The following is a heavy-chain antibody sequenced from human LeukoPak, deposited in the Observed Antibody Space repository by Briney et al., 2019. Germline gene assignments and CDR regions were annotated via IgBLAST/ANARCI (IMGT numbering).Heavy chain of an antibody. Sequence: SETLSLTCAVYGGSFSGYYWSWIRQPPGKGLEWIGEINHSGSTDYNPSLKSRVTILVDTSKNQFSLKLSSVTAADTAVYYCARVGRRGNYWGQGTLVTVSS. CDR1: GGSFSGYY. CDR2: INHSGST. J-gene: IGHJ4*02. CDR3: ARVGRRGNY. V-gene: IGHV4-34*01.